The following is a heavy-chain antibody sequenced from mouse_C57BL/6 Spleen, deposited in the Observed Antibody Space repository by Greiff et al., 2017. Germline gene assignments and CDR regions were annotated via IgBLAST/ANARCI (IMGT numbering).Heavy chain of an antibody. CDR3: ARNDGYYEWFAY. D-gene: IGHD2-3*01. J-gene: IGHJ3*01. V-gene: IGHV1-69*01. CDR2: IDPSDSYT. CDR1: GYTFTSYW. Sequence: QVQLQQPGAELVMPGASVKLSCKASGYTFTSYWMHWVKQRPGQGLEWIGEIDPSDSYTNYNQKFKGKSTLTVDKSSGTAYMQLSSLTSEDSAVYYCARNDGYYEWFAYWGQGTLVTVSA.